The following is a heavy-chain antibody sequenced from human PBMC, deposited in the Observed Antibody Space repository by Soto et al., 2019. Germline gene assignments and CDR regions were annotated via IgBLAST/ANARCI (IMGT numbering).Heavy chain of an antibody. D-gene: IGHD3-22*01. CDR3: AKEDYYDSSGYYSGSTFDY. V-gene: IGHV3-23*01. CDR1: GFTFSSYA. Sequence: GGSLRLSCAASGFTFSSYAMSWVRQAPGKGLEWVSAISGSGGSTYYADSVRGRFTISRDNSKNTLYLQMNSLRAEDTAVYYCAKEDYYDSSGYYSGSTFDYWGQGTLVTVSS. J-gene: IGHJ4*02. CDR2: ISGSGGST.